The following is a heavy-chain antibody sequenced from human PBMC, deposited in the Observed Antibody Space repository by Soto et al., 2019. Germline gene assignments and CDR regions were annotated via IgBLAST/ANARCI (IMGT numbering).Heavy chain of an antibody. D-gene: IGHD4-17*01. CDR2: IYHSGST. J-gene: IGHJ4*02. Sequence: SETLSLTCAFPVYSIISGYYCGWIRQPPGKGLEWIGSIYHSGSTYYNPSLKSRVTISVDTSKNQFSLKLSSVTAADTAVYYCARSHLYGDRDYWGQGTLVTVSS. CDR3: ARSHLYGDRDY. V-gene: IGHV4-38-2*01. CDR1: VYSIISGYY.